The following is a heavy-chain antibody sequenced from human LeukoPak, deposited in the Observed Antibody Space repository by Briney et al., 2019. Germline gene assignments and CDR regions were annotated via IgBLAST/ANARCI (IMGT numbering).Heavy chain of an antibody. Sequence: ASVTVSCKASGYIFTGHYLHWVRXAPXQGXEWMGWIYGHDGGTNFAQKFQDRVTMTRDTSITTAYMELTSLTPDDTAVYYCVRDFDWGPDYWGQGTLVTVSS. D-gene: IGHD3-9*01. J-gene: IGHJ4*02. V-gene: IGHV1-2*02. CDR2: IYGHDGGT. CDR1: GYIFTGHY. CDR3: VRDFDWGPDY.